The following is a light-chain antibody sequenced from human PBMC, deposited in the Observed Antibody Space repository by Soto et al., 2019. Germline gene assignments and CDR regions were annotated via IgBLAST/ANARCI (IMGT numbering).Light chain of an antibody. J-gene: IGKJ4*01. V-gene: IGKV3D-20*02. Sequence: EIVLTQSPGTLSLSPVERATLSFRSSQSVSSSYLAWYQQKPGQAPRLLIYDASNRATGIPARFSGSGSGTDFTLTISSLEPEDFAVYYCQHRSNWPLSCGGGTKVDIK. CDR1: QSVSSSY. CDR3: QHRSNWPLS. CDR2: DAS.